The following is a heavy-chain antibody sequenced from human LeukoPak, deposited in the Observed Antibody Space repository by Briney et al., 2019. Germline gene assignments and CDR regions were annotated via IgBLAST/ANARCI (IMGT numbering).Heavy chain of an antibody. CDR1: GDSVSSNSVT. V-gene: IGHV6-1*01. CDR2: TYYRSTWYN. CDR3: ARRLTQYDCFDP. J-gene: IGHJ5*02. D-gene: IGHD2-2*01. Sequence: SQTLSLTCAMSGDSVSSNSVTWNWIRQSPSRGLQWLGRTYYRSTWYNDYAVSVRGRITVNPDTSKNQFSLHLNSVTPEDTAVYYCARRLTQYDCFDPWGQGILVTVSS.